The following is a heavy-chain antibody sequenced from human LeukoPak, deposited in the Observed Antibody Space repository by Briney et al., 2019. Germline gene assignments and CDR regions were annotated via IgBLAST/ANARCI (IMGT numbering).Heavy chain of an antibody. CDR1: GGSITRGSYY. D-gene: IGHD6-19*01. CDR3: ARGGYSSGSDY. V-gene: IGHV4-61*09. J-gene: IGHJ4*02. Sequence: PSETLSLTCAVSGGSITRGSYYWTWIRQPAGKALEWIGHVFTSGNTNYNPSLKGRVTISIETSKSQFSLNLNSVTAADTAVYYCARGGYSSGSDYWGQGTLVTVSS. CDR2: VFTSGNT.